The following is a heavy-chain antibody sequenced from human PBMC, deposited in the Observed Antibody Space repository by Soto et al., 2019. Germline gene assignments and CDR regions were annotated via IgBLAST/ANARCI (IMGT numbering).Heavy chain of an antibody. V-gene: IGHV4-34*01. D-gene: IGHD1-1*01. J-gene: IGHJ4*02. CDR2: INESGST. Sequence: QVQLQQWGAGLVKPSETLSLSCAVYGHSFSDHSWAWIRQPPGKGLEWIGEINESGSTYYNPSLKSRVTISTDTSKNQFSLKLSSVSAADTAAYFCARGSGIVALPGELEDVKYDYWGQGTLVNVSS. CDR1: GHSFSDHS. CDR3: ARGSGIVALPGELEDVKYDY.